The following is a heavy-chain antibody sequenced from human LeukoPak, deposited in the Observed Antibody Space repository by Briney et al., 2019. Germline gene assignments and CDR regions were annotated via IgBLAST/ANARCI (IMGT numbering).Heavy chain of an antibody. J-gene: IGHJ4*02. D-gene: IGHD3-22*01. CDR2: IYYGGST. V-gene: IGHV4-59*08. Sequence: SETLSLTCTVSGGSISSYYWSWIRQPPGKGLGWIGYIYYGGSTNYNPSLKSRVTISVDTSKNQFSLKLSSVTAADTAVYYCARRGDNYYDSSGLYFDYWGQGTLVTVSS. CDR3: ARRGDNYYDSSGLYFDY. CDR1: GGSISSYY.